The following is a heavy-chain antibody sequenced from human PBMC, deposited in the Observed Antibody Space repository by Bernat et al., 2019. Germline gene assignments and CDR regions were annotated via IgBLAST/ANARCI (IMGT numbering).Heavy chain of an antibody. V-gene: IGHV1-58*02. CDR1: GFTFTSYA. J-gene: IGHJ6*02. CDR2: IVVGSGNT. D-gene: IGHD3-22*01. Sequence: QMQLVQSGPEVKKPGTSVKVSCKASGFTFTSYAMQWVRQARGQRLEWIGWIVVGSGNTNYAQKFQERVTITRDMSTSTAYMELSSLRSEDTAEYYCAAAFERSTMTSYGMDVWGQGTTVTVSS. CDR3: AAAFERSTMTSYGMDV.